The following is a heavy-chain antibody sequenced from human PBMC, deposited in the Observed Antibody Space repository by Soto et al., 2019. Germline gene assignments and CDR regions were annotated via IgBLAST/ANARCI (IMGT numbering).Heavy chain of an antibody. D-gene: IGHD2-2*01. Sequence: GASVKVSCKASGYTFTSYGISWVRQAPGQGLEWMRWISAYNGNTNYAQKLQGRVTMTTDTSTSTAYMELRSLRSDDTAVYYCARDLSVHCSSTSCYSYGMDVWGQGTTVTVSS. CDR1: GYTFTSYG. J-gene: IGHJ6*02. V-gene: IGHV1-18*01. CDR3: ARDLSVHCSSTSCYSYGMDV. CDR2: ISAYNGNT.